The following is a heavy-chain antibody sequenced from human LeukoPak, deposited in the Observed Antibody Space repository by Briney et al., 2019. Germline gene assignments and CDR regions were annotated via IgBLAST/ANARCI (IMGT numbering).Heavy chain of an antibody. D-gene: IGHD6-13*01. V-gene: IGHV1-2*02. Sequence: ASVKVSCKASGYTFTGYYMHWVRQAPGQGLEWMGWINPNSGGTNYAQKFQGRVTMTEDTSTDTAYMELSSLRSEDTAVYYCATMADRDSSSWNPPENYFDYWGQGTLVTVSS. CDR3: ATMADRDSSSWNPPENYFDY. J-gene: IGHJ4*02. CDR2: INPNSGGT. CDR1: GYTFTGYY.